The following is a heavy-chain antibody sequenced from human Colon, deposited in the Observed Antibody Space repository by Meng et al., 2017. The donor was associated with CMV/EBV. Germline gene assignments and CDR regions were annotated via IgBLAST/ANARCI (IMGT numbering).Heavy chain of an antibody. J-gene: IGHJ4*02. CDR3: ARAGDDYFDL. V-gene: IGHV1-2*02. D-gene: IGHD5-24*01. CDR2: INPNMGGP. Sequence: SCKASGYTFTDYKIHWVRQAPGPGLEWMGWINPNMGGPTYAQKFKGRITVTRDTSISTVYMEVNSLTSDDTAVYYCARAGDDYFDLWGQGTLVTVSS. CDR1: GYTFTDYK.